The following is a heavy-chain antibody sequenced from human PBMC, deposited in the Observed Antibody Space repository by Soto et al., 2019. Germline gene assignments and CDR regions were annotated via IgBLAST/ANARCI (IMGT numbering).Heavy chain of an antibody. CDR2: INPKSGGT. D-gene: IGHD2-15*01. CDR3: ARDLAKGGGSAGFDY. J-gene: IGHJ4*02. V-gene: IGHV1-2*02. Sequence: QVQLVQSGAEVKKPGASVNVSCKASGYTFTVYYMHWVRQAPGQGLEWMGWINPKSGGTMYPQKFQGRVTMTWDTSISTASMALTRLRSDDTAVYYCARDLAKGGGSAGFDYWGQGILVTVSS. CDR1: GYTFTVYY.